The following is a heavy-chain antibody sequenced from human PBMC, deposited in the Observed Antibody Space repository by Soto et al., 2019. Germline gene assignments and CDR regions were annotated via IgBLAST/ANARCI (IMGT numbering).Heavy chain of an antibody. CDR2: IYYSGST. D-gene: IGHD2-15*01. Sequence: SETLSLTCTVSGGSISSSSYYWGWIRQPPGKGLEWIGSIYYSGSTYYNPSLKSRVTISVDTSKNQFSLKLSSVTAADTAVYSCAKQAVGYCSGGSCYSRSGGYYYYGMDVWGQGTTVTVSS. J-gene: IGHJ6*02. CDR1: GGSISSSSYY. V-gene: IGHV4-39*01. CDR3: AKQAVGYCSGGSCYSRSGGYYYYGMDV.